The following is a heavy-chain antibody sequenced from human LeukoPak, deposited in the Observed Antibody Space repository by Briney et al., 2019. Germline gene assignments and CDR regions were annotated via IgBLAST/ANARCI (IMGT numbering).Heavy chain of an antibody. Sequence: PGRSLRLSCAASGFTFSSYGMHWVRQAPGKGLVWVSRINSDGSSTSYADSVKGRFTISRDKAKNTLYLQMNSLRAEDTAVYYCARVSSRGPLFDYWGQGTLVTVSS. CDR1: GFTFSSYG. CDR2: INSDGSST. V-gene: IGHV3-74*01. D-gene: IGHD2-2*01. J-gene: IGHJ4*02. CDR3: ARVSSRGPLFDY.